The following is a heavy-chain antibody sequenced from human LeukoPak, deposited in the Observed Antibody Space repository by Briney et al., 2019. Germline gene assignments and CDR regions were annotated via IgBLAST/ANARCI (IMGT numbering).Heavy chain of an antibody. CDR3: AREAAVVAAYLDY. V-gene: IGHV4-39*07. CDR1: GGSISSGSYY. CDR2: IYYSGST. J-gene: IGHJ4*02. Sequence: PSQTLSLTCTVSGGSISSGSYYWGCIRQPPGKGLECIGSIYYSGSTYYNPSLKSRVTISVDTSKNQFSLKLSSVTAADTAVYYCAREAAVVAAYLDYWGQGTLVTVSS. D-gene: IGHD2-15*01.